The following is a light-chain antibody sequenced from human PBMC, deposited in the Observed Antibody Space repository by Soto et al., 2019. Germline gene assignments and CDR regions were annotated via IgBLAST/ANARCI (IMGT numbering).Light chain of an antibody. J-gene: IGKJ1*01. V-gene: IGKV3-11*01. Sequence: EIALTQSPATLSLSPGERATLSCRASQSVSRYSAWYQQQPGQGPRLLIFNASTTATGIPARFSGSGSGTEFTLTISSRQSEDDAVYVYQQHNNWTPWTFGQGTKVDIK. CDR1: QSVSRY. CDR2: NAS. CDR3: QQHNNWTPWT.